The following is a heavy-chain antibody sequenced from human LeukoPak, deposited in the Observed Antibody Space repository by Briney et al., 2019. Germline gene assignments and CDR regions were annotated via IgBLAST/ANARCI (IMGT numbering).Heavy chain of an antibody. V-gene: IGHV3-30-3*02. Sequence: GRSLRLSCAASGFTFSTYAMHWVRQAPGKGLEWVAVISYDGSNKYYADSVKGRFTISRDNSNSTLYLQMNSLRAEDTAVYYCAKRGGSFIGYFDYWGQGTLVTVSS. CDR2: ISYDGSNK. D-gene: IGHD1-26*01. CDR1: GFTFSTYA. J-gene: IGHJ4*02. CDR3: AKRGGSFIGYFDY.